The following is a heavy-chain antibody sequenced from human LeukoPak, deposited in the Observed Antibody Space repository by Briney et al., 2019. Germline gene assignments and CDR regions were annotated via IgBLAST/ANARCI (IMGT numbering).Heavy chain of an antibody. V-gene: IGHV3-30*04. CDR3: ARDSPYSSGWGAFDI. CDR1: GFSFSSYT. D-gene: IGHD6-19*01. Sequence: GGPLRLSCAASGFSFSSYTMHWVRQAPGKGLEGVAVISYDGSNKYYADSLKGRFTVSRDNSKNTLYLEMNSPRAEDTAVYYCARDSPYSSGWGAFDIWGQGTMVAVSS. J-gene: IGHJ3*02. CDR2: ISYDGSNK.